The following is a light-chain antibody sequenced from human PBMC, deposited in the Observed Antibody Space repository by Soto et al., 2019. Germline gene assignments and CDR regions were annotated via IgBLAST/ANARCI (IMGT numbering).Light chain of an antibody. CDR3: CSYAGSHTWV. J-gene: IGLJ3*02. CDR1: SSDVGGYNY. CDR2: GVT. V-gene: IGLV2-11*01. Sequence: QSVLTQPRSVSESPGQSVTISCSGTSSDVGGYNYVSWYQQHPGKAPKLMIYGVTKRPSGVPDRFSASKSGNTASLTISGLQAEDEADYYCCSYAGSHTWVFGGGTQLTVL.